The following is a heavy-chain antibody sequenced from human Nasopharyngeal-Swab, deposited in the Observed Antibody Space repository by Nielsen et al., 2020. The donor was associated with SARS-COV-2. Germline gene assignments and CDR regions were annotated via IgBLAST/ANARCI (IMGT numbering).Heavy chain of an antibody. CDR2: ISYDGSNK. J-gene: IGHJ4*02. Sequence: GESLKISCAASGFTLSSYAMHWVRQAPGKGLECVAVISYDGSNKYYADSVKGRLTTSRDNSKNTLSLQMNGLRAEDTAVYYCASSPLDSSGYYYGLDYWGQGTLVTVSS. CDR3: ASSPLDSSGYYYGLDY. D-gene: IGHD3-22*01. CDR1: GFTLSSYA. V-gene: IGHV3-30-3*01.